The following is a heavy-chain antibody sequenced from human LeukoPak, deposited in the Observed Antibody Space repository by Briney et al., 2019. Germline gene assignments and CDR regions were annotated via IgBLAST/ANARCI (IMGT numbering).Heavy chain of an antibody. Sequence: GGSLRLSCAASGFTFSNAWMSWVRQAPGKGLEWVGRIKSKTDGGTTDYAAPVKGRFTISRDDSKNTLYLQMNSLKTEDTAVYYCTTERPIYYYDSSGYWFGDYWGQGTLVTVSS. CDR3: TTERPIYYYDSSGYWFGDY. CDR1: GFTFSNAW. CDR2: IKSKTDGGTT. V-gene: IGHV3-15*07. J-gene: IGHJ4*02. D-gene: IGHD3-22*01.